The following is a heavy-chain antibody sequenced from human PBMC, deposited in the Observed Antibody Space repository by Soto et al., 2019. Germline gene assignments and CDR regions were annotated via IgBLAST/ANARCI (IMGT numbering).Heavy chain of an antibody. CDR1: GFTFSIYA. V-gene: IGHV3-23*01. D-gene: IGHD6-6*01. J-gene: IGHJ6*02. CDR2: ISGRGGST. Sequence: PGGSLRLSYAASGFTFSIYAMSWVRQSPGKGLEWVSAISGRGGSTYYADSVKGRFTISRDNSKNTLYLQMNSLRAEDTAVYYCAKTRSSLKRLHYGMDVWGQGTRVSVFS. CDR3: AKTRSSLKRLHYGMDV.